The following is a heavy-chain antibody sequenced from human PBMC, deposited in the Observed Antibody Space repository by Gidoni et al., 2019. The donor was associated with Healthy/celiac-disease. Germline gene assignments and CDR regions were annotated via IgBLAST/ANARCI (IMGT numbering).Heavy chain of an antibody. CDR3: ARPESGSYYGPIDY. Sequence: EVQLVESGGGLVQPGGSLRLSCAASGFTFSSYWMSWVRQAPGKGLEWVANIKQDGSEKYYVDSVKGRFTISRDNAKNSLYLQMNSLRAEDTAVYYCARPESGSYYGPIDYWGQGTLVTVSS. CDR2: IKQDGSEK. D-gene: IGHD1-26*01. V-gene: IGHV3-7*01. J-gene: IGHJ4*02. CDR1: GFTFSSYW.